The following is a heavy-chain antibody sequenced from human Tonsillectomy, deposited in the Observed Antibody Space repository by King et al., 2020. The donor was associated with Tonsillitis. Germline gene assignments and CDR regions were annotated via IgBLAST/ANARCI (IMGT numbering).Heavy chain of an antibody. D-gene: IGHD2-2*01. CDR2: LYSGGST. J-gene: IGHJ4*02. Sequence: VQLVESGGGLIQPGGSLRLSCAASGFTVSDYYMNWVRQAPGTGLEWVSILYSGGSTYYADSVKGRFTISRYNSKNTLYLQMNTLRAEDTALYYCAAVVPAALYYFDYWGQGTLVTVSS. CDR1: GFTVSDYY. CDR3: AAVVPAALYYFDY. V-gene: IGHV3-53*01.